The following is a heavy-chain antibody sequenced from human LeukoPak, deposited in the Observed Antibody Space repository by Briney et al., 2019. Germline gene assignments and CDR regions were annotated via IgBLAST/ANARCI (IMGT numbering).Heavy chain of an antibody. J-gene: IGHJ4*02. Sequence: GGSLRLSCAASGFTFSSYSVNWVREAPGKGVEGGSSISSRSSYIYYADSVKGRFTISRDNAKNSLYLQINSLRAEDTAVYYCARDIGQLGLDYWGQGTLVTVSS. D-gene: IGHD6-13*01. V-gene: IGHV3-21*01. CDR3: ARDIGQLGLDY. CDR2: ISSRSSYI. CDR1: GFTFSSYS.